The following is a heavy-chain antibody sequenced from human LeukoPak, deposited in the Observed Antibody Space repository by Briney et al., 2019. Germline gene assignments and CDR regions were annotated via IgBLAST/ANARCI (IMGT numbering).Heavy chain of an antibody. CDR3: ARDSCSGGSCYSWFDP. D-gene: IGHD2-15*01. Sequence: SETLSLTCTVSGGSISSYYWSWIRQPPGKGLEWIGYICYSGSTNYNPSLKSRVTISVDTSKNQFSLKLSSVTAADTAVYYCARDSCSGGSCYSWFDPWGQGTLVTVSS. CDR2: ICYSGST. J-gene: IGHJ5*02. CDR1: GGSISSYY. V-gene: IGHV4-59*01.